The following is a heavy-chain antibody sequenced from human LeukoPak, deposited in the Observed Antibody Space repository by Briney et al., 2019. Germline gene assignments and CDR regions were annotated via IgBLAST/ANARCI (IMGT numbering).Heavy chain of an antibody. J-gene: IGHJ5*01. CDR1: GFTFSNYW. CDR2: IKEDGSDK. V-gene: IGHV3-7*01. D-gene: IGHD4-17*01. Sequence: PGGSLRLSCIASGFTFSNYWMSWVRQAPGKGLEWVASIKEDGSDKYYVGSVKGRFTISRDNTKNSLFVQMSSLRAEDTAVYYCARLKDAVTIFDCWGQGILVTVSS. CDR3: ARLKDAVTIFDC.